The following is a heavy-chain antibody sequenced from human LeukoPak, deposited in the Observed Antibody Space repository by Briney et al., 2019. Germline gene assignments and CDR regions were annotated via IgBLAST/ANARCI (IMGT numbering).Heavy chain of an antibody. Sequence: GASVKVSCKASGYTFTGYYMHWVRQAPGQGLEWMGWINPNSGGTNYAQKLQGRVTMTTDTSTSIAYMELRSLRSDDTAVYYCARDRYCSGGSCYRGPNDYWGQGTLVTVSS. D-gene: IGHD2-15*01. J-gene: IGHJ4*02. CDR1: GYTFTGYY. CDR3: ARDRYCSGGSCYRGPNDY. V-gene: IGHV1-2*02. CDR2: INPNSGGT.